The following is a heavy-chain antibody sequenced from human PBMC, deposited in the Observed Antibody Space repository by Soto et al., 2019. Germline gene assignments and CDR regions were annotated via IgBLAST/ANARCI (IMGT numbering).Heavy chain of an antibody. CDR2: ISYDGRNK. CDR3: VKDGSSGWPDYYGLDV. D-gene: IGHD6-19*01. V-gene: IGHV3-30*18. CDR1: GFTFSSYG. Sequence: QVQLVESGGGGVQPGRSLRLSCAASGFTFSSYGMHWVRQAPGKGLEWVAVISYDGRNKYYADSVKGRFTISRDNSKNTLYLQMSRLRAEDTAVYYCVKDGSSGWPDYYGLDVWGQGTTVTVSS. J-gene: IGHJ6*02.